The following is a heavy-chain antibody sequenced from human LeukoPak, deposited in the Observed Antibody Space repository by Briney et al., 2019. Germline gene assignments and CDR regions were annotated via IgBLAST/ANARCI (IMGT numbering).Heavy chain of an antibody. D-gene: IGHD3-22*01. CDR1: GGSVSSGSYY. Sequence: SETLSLTCTVSGGSVSSGSYYWSWIRQPPGKGLEWIGEINHSGSTNYNPSLKSRVTISVDTSKNQFSLKLSSVTAADTAVYYCARGCPYYDSSGYYHDYWGQGTLVTVSS. J-gene: IGHJ4*02. V-gene: IGHV4-39*07. CDR3: ARGCPYYDSSGYYHDY. CDR2: INHSGST.